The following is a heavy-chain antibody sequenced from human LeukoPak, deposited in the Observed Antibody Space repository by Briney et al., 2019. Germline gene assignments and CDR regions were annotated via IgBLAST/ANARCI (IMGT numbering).Heavy chain of an antibody. V-gene: IGHV4-38-2*02. Sequence: SETLSLTCTVSGYSISSGYYWGWIRQPPGKGLEWIGSIYHSGSTYYNPSLKSRVTISVDTSKNQFSLKLSSVTAADTAVYYCARAGVTGDIVVVVAATGFDYWGQGTLVTVSS. D-gene: IGHD2-15*01. CDR2: IYHSGST. J-gene: IGHJ4*02. CDR1: GYSISSGYY. CDR3: ARAGVTGDIVVVVAATGFDY.